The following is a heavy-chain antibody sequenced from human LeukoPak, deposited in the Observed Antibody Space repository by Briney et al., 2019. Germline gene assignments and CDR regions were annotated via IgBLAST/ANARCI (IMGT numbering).Heavy chain of an antibody. J-gene: IGHJ3*02. CDR1: GGSISSYY. D-gene: IGHD2-2*01. CDR2: IYYSGST. Sequence: SETLSLTCTVSGGSISSYYWSWIRQPPGKGLEWIGYIYYSGSTSYNPSLKSRVTISVDTSKNQFSLKLSSVTAADTAVYYCARDLGYCSSASCYRAFDIWGQGTMVTVSS. V-gene: IGHV4-59*01. CDR3: ARDLGYCSSASCYRAFDI.